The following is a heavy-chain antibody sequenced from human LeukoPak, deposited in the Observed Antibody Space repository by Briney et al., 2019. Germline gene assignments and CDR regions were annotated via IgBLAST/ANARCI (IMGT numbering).Heavy chain of an antibody. V-gene: IGHV3-20*04. D-gene: IGHD3-22*01. CDR2: INWNGGST. CDR3: ARGGYYYDSSGYALDY. J-gene: IGHJ4*02. Sequence: GGSLRLSCAASGFTFDDYGMSWVRQAPGKGLEWVSGINWNGGSTGCADSVKGRFTISRDNAKNSLYLQMNSLRAEDTALYYCARGGYYYDSSGYALDYWGQGTLVTVSS. CDR1: GFTFDDYG.